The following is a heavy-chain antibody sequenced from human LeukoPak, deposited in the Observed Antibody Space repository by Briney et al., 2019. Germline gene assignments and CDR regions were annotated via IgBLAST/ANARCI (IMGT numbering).Heavy chain of an antibody. V-gene: IGHV3-48*03. J-gene: IGHJ6*03. D-gene: IGHD4-17*01. CDR2: ISSSGSTI. CDR1: GFTFSSYE. CDR3: AVSPTVTTPSRYYYMDV. Sequence: PGGSLRLSCAASGFTFSSYEMNWVRQAPGKGLEWVSYISSSGSTIYYADSVKGRFTISRDNAKNSLYLQMNSLRAEDTAVYYCAVSPTVTTPSRYYYMDVWGKGTTVTVSS.